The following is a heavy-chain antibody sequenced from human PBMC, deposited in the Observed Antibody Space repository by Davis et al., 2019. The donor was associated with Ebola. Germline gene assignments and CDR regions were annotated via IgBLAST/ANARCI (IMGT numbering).Heavy chain of an antibody. V-gene: IGHV3-48*01. J-gene: IGHJ6*02. CDR1: GFTFTNYA. Sequence: PGGSLRLSCAASGFTFTNYAMSWVRQAPGKGLEWVSYISSSSSTIYYADSVKGRFTISRDNSKNSLFLQMNSLRAEDTALYYCASGDGRGNSYDMDVWGQGTTVTVSS. D-gene: IGHD4-23*01. CDR3: ASGDGRGNSYDMDV. CDR2: ISSSSSTI.